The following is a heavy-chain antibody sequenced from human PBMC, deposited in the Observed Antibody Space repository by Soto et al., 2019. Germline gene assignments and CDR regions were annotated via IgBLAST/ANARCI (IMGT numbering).Heavy chain of an antibody. CDR2: ISGSRGST. CDR3: AKDYRSYASGIIKPGCMDG. D-gene: IGHD3-10*01. J-gene: IGHJ6*02. V-gene: IGHV3-23*01. CDR1: DFVFSSHY. Sequence: GGSLSLSCGASDFVFSSHYVSWIRRAEGPGLEWVSAISGSRGSTSYADSVKGRLTISTDNSKPPLYLQMNSMRAEDTAVYYCAKDYRSYASGIIKPGCMDGCGQGTTVTVSS.